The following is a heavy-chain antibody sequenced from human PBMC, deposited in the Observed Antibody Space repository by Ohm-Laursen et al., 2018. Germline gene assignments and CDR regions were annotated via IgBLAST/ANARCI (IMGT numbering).Heavy chain of an antibody. Sequence: SDTLSLTCTASGGSISSYYWSWIRQPPGKGLEWIGYIFYSGRTNYNPSLKSRVTISEDTSKNQFSLKLSSVTAADTAVYYCARSKVPSDYWGQGTLVTVSS. CDR2: IFYSGRT. CDR3: ARSKVPSDY. V-gene: IGHV4-59*08. D-gene: IGHD3-10*01. J-gene: IGHJ4*02. CDR1: GGSISSYY.